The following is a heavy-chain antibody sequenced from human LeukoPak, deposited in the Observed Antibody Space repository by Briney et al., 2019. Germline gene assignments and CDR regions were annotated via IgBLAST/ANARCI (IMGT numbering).Heavy chain of an antibody. J-gene: IGHJ4*02. CDR1: GYTFTGYY. CDR2: INPNSGGT. D-gene: IGHD3-22*01. CDR3: AREGGHSSSGYAY. Sequence: ASVKVSCKASGYTFTGYYMHWVRQAPGQGLEWMGWINPNSGGTNYAQKFQGRVTMTRDTSISTAYMELSRLRSEDTAVYYCAREGGHSSSGYAYWGQGTLVTVSS. V-gene: IGHV1-2*02.